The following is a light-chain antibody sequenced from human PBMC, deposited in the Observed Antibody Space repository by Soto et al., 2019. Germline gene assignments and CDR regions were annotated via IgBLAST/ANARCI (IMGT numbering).Light chain of an antibody. CDR3: CLYAGTTTCV. V-gene: IGLV2-23*01. CDR1: SSDVGSYTL. Sequence: QSVLTQPASVSGSPGQSITISCTGTSSDVGSYTLVSWYQQHPGKAPKLMIYEGTKRPSGVSNRFSGSKSGNTASLTISGLQAEDEADYYCCLYAGTTTCVFGGGTKLTVL. CDR2: EGT. J-gene: IGLJ2*01.